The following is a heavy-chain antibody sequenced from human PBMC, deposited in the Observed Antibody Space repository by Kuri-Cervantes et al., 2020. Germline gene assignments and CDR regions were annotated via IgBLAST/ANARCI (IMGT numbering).Heavy chain of an antibody. Sequence: SETLSLTCTVSGGSISSGGYYWSWIRQHPGKGLEWIGYIYYSGSTYYNPSLKSLVTISVDTSKNQFSLKLSSVTAADTAVYYCARGDYDFWSGYPSGAFDIWGQGTMVTVSS. D-gene: IGHD3-3*01. J-gene: IGHJ3*02. CDR2: IYYSGST. V-gene: IGHV4-31*01. CDR3: ARGDYDFWSGYPSGAFDI. CDR1: GGSISSGGYY.